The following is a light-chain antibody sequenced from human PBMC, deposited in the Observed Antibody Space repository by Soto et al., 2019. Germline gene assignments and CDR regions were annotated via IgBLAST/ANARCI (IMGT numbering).Light chain of an antibody. J-gene: IGLJ2*01. V-gene: IGLV2-14*01. CDR1: GSDVGGYNY. CDR3: IPYTCASTPMV. Sequence: QSALTQPASVSGSPGQSITISCTGTGSDVGGYNYVAWYQQHPGKAPKGMIYDVSKRPSWVSNRFSGSKSGNTASLTISGLQAEDEADYYCIPYTCASTPMVFGGGTQLTVL. CDR2: DVS.